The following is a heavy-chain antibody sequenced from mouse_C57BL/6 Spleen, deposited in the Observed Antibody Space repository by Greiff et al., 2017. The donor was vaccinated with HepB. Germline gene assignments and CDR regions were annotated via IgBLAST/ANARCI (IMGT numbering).Heavy chain of an antibody. Sequence: ESGPGLVKPSQSLSLTCSVTGYSITSGYYWNWIRQFPGNKLEWMGYISYDGSNNYNPSLKNRISITRDTSKNQFFLKLNSVTTEDTATYYCARDPGITSFDYWGQGTTLTVSS. CDR1: GYSITSGYY. CDR3: ARDPGITSFDY. CDR2: ISYDGSN. D-gene: IGHD2-4*01. J-gene: IGHJ2*01. V-gene: IGHV3-6*01.